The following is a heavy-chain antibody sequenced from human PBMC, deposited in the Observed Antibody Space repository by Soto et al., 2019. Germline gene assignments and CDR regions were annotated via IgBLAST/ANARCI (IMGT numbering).Heavy chain of an antibody. CDR3: AKVGGSNWFDP. CDR2: ISYDGSNK. Sequence: LRLSCAASGFTFSSYGMHWVRQAPGKGLEWVAVISYDGSNKYYADSVKGRFTISRDNSKNTLYLQMNSLRAEDTAVYYCAKVGGSNWFDPWGQGTLVTVSS. D-gene: IGHD1-26*01. V-gene: IGHV3-30*18. J-gene: IGHJ5*02. CDR1: GFTFSSYG.